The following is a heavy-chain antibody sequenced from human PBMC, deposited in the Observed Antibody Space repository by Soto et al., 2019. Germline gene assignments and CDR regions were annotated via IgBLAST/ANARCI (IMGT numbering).Heavy chain of an antibody. J-gene: IGHJ5*02. CDR3: ATSVRSVAGFDP. CDR1: GGPIATGGYY. CDR2: IYHSGNS. D-gene: IGHD2-15*01. V-gene: IGHV4-31*03. Sequence: QVELQESGPGLVKPSQTLSLTCTVSGGPIATGGYYWSWIRHHPGKGLEWIGYIYHSGNSYYNPSLQSRVTISVDTSKNQFSLSLRSVTAADTAIYYCATSVRSVAGFDPWGQGTLVTVSS.